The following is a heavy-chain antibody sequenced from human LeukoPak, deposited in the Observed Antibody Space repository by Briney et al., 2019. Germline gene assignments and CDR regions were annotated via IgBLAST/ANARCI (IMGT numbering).Heavy chain of an antibody. Sequence: VASVKVSCKASGYTFTGYYMHWVRQAPGQGLEWMGGFDPEDGETIYAQKFQGRVTMTEDTSTDTAYMELSSLRSEDTAVYYCATSPGYCSSTSCYGYWYFDLWGRGTLVTVSS. V-gene: IGHV1-24*01. CDR1: GYTFTGYY. J-gene: IGHJ2*01. CDR3: ATSPGYCSSTSCYGYWYFDL. CDR2: FDPEDGET. D-gene: IGHD2-2*01.